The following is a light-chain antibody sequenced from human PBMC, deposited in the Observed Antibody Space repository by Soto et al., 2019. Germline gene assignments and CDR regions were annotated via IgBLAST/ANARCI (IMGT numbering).Light chain of an antibody. CDR3: CSYAGSYV. CDR2: DVS. Sequence: QSALTQPRSVSGSPGQSVTIYCTGTSSAVGGYIYVSWYQQHPGKAPKLMIYDVSKRPSGVPDRFSGSKSGNTASLTISGLQSEDEADYYCCSYAGSYVFGTGTKVTVL. V-gene: IGLV2-11*01. J-gene: IGLJ1*01. CDR1: SSAVGGYIY.